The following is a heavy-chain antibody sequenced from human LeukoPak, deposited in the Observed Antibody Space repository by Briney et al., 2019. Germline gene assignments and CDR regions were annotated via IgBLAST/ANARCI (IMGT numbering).Heavy chain of an antibody. Sequence: SVKVSCKASGGTFSSYAISWVRQAPGQGLEWMGRIIPIFGTANYAQKFQGRVTITTDESTSTAYMELSSLRSEDTAVYYCARDPHVAAAGAHWGQGTLVTVSS. J-gene: IGHJ4*02. CDR3: ARDPHVAAAGAH. D-gene: IGHD6-13*01. CDR2: IIPIFGTA. CDR1: GGTFSSYA. V-gene: IGHV1-69*05.